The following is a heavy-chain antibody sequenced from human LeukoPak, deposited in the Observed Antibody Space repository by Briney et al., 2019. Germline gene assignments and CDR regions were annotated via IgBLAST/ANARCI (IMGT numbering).Heavy chain of an antibody. V-gene: IGHV1-8*01. CDR3: ARAGYSYGPGDY. J-gene: IGHJ4*02. CDR2: MNPNSGNT. D-gene: IGHD5-18*01. Sequence: ASVKVSCKASGYTFTSYDINWVRQATGQGLEWMGWMNPNSGNTGYAQKFQGRVTMTRNTSISTAYMELSSLRSEDTAVYYCARAGYSYGPGDYWGQGTLVTVSS. CDR1: GYTFTSYD.